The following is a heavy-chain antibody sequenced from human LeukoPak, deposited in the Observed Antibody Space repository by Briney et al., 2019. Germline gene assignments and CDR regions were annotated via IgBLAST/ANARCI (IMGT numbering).Heavy chain of an antibody. D-gene: IGHD3-22*01. CDR3: AKGSSGYFVDL. CDR2: ISNDGGGT. Sequence: GRSLRLSCAASGFIFNNFGLIWVRQAPGKGLEWVSAISNDGGGTNYADFVKGRFTISRDNSKNTLFLHMNSLRAEDTALYYCAKGSSGYFVDLWGQGTLVTVSS. J-gene: IGHJ5*02. CDR1: GFIFNNFG. V-gene: IGHV3-23*01.